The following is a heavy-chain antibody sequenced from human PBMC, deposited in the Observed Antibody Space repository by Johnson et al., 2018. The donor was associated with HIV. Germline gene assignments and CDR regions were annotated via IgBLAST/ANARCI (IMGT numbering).Heavy chain of an antibody. V-gene: IGHV3-23*04. CDR2: ISGSGGST. CDR1: GFTFSSYA. D-gene: IGHD2-21*02. CDR3: AREPMDCGGDCWGVFDL. J-gene: IGHJ3*01. Sequence: EVQLVESGGGVVQPGRSLRLSCAASGFTFSSYAMSWVRQAPGKGLEWVSAISGSGGSTYYADSVKGRFTISRDNAKNSLYLQMNSLRAEDTALYYCAREPMDCGGDCWGVFDLWGQGTMVTV.